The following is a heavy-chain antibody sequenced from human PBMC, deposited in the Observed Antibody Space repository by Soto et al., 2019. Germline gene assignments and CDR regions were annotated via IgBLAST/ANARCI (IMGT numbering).Heavy chain of an antibody. CDR1: GDSITSSIYY. Sequence: PSETLSLTCTVSGDSITSSIYYWGWIRQPPAKALEWIGNMYYSGSTYYNPSLKSRLTISADTSKNQFFLKLSSVTAADTAVYYCTRHGSHWGQGILVTV. CDR2: MYYSGST. V-gene: IGHV4-39*01. J-gene: IGHJ4*02. CDR3: TRHGSH.